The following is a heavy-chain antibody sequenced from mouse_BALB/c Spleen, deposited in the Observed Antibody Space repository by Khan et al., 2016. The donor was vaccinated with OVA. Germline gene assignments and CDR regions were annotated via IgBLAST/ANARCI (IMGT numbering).Heavy chain of an antibody. V-gene: IGHV9-1*02. CDR3: ARGASYWYFDV. Sequence: QIQLVQSGPELKKPGETVKISCKASGYTFTNYGMNWVKQAPGKGLKWMGCINTYTGETTYTDDFKGRFAFSLETSARPSYLQINNLKNEDMATYFCARGASYWYFDVWGAGTTVTVSS. CDR1: GYTFTNYG. CDR2: INTYTGET. J-gene: IGHJ1*01.